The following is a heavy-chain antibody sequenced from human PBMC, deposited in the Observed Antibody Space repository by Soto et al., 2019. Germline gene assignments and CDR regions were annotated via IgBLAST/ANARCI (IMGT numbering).Heavy chain of an antibody. Sequence: SETLSLTCTVSGGFISSNRYYWGWIRQPPGKGLEWIGSIYYSGSTYYNPSLQSRVIISVDTSQIQLSLQLSSVTAADTAVYYCAAGDYYASGRYYNGWFDPWGQGTLVTVS. V-gene: IGHV4-39*01. J-gene: IGHJ5*02. D-gene: IGHD3-10*01. CDR2: IYYSGST. CDR1: GGFISSNRYY. CDR3: AAGDYYASGRYYNGWFDP.